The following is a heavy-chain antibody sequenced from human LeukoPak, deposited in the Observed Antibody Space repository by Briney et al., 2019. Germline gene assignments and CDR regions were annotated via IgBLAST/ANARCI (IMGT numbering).Heavy chain of an antibody. CDR1: GGTFSSYA. CDR2: IIPIVGTA. V-gene: IGHV1-69*05. Sequence: GASVKVSCKASGGTFSSYAISWVRQAPGQGLEWMGGIIPIVGTANYAQKFQGRVTITTDESTSTAYMELSSLRSEDTAVYYCARGGLYGAPDENWFDPWGQGTLVTVSS. J-gene: IGHJ5*02. CDR3: ARGGLYGAPDENWFDP. D-gene: IGHD4/OR15-4a*01.